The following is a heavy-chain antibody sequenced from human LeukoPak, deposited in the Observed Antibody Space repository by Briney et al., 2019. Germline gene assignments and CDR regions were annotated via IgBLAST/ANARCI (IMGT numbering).Heavy chain of an antibody. Sequence: PSETLSLTCTVSGGSISSYYWSWIRQPPGKGLEWIGYVYYSGSTNYNPSLKSRVIISVDTSKKQFSLKLSSVTAADTAVYYCARDRYYDSGSYYNWGQGTLVTVSS. J-gene: IGHJ4*02. CDR3: ARDRYYDSGSYYN. D-gene: IGHD3-10*01. CDR2: VYYSGST. CDR1: GGSISSYY. V-gene: IGHV4-59*01.